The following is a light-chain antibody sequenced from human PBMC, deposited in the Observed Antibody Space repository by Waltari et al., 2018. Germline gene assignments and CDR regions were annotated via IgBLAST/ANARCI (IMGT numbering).Light chain of an antibody. CDR2: KVS. Sequence: DVVMTQSPLSLPITPGQPASMTCRSSQSLLHSNGNTYLSWFLQKPGQPPRRLIYKVSNRDSGVPDRFSGSGAGTDFTLKISRVEAEDVGVYYCMQGIHFPFTFGPGTKLDIK. J-gene: IGKJ3*01. V-gene: IGKV2-30*02. CDR3: MQGIHFPFT. CDR1: QSLLHSNGNTY.